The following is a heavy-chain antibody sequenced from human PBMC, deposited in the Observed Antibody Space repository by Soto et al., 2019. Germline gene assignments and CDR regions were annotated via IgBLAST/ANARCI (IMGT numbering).Heavy chain of an antibody. CDR1: GGSISSGGYY. D-gene: IGHD3-22*01. Sequence: PSETLSLTWTVSGGSISSGGYYWGWIRQHPGKGLEWIGYIYNSVCTFYNPYPKSRVTFSVDTSKNLFSLKPTSVTDADTAVYYCATDRRRYCDSGYSWSYLYYFDYWGQGTLVTVSS. J-gene: IGHJ4*02. CDR2: IYNSVCT. V-gene: IGHV4-31*02. CDR3: ATDRRRYCDSGYSWSYLYYFDY.